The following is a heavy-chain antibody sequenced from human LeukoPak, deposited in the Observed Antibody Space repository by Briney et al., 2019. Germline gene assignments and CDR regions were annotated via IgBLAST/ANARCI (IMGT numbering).Heavy chain of an antibody. CDR3: AREGTTQYYFDY. V-gene: IGHV1-69*05. D-gene: IGHD4-11*01. CDR2: IIPIFGTA. J-gene: IGHJ4*02. Sequence: SVKVSCKASGGTFSSNAISWVRQAPGQGLEWMGGIIPIFGTANYAQKFQGRVTITTDESTSTAYMELSSLRSEDTAVYYCAREGTTQYYFDYWGQGTLVTVSS. CDR1: GGTFSSNA.